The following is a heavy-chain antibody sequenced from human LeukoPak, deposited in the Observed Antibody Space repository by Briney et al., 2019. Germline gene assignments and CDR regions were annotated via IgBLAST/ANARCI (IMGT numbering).Heavy chain of an antibody. J-gene: IGHJ4*02. CDR2: INPNSGGT. D-gene: IGHD3-3*01. CDR1: GYTFTGYY. V-gene: IGHV1-2*02. Sequence: GASVKVSCKASGYTFTGYYMHWVRQAPGQGLEWMGWINPNSGGTNYAQKFQGRVTMTRDTSISTAYMELSRLRSDDTAVYYCARLISRGVTIFGVVIERPDYWGQGTLVTDSS. CDR3: ARLISRGVTIFGVVIERPDY.